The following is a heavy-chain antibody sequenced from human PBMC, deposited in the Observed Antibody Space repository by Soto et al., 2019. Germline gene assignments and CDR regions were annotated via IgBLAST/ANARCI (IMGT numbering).Heavy chain of an antibody. CDR2: VFYSGST. CDR1: GDSISSTNYY. CDR3: VRHGNVPARPFSYYGMDV. V-gene: IGHV4-39*01. J-gene: IGHJ6*02. Sequence: QLQLQESGPGLVKPSETLSLTCSVSGDSISSTNYYWGWIRQPPGKGLEWVGTVFYSGSTYYSPSLKGRVTISLDKPKNQFSLSLTSLTAADTAVYYCVRHGNVPARPFSYYGMDVWGQGTTVTVSS. D-gene: IGHD6-6*01.